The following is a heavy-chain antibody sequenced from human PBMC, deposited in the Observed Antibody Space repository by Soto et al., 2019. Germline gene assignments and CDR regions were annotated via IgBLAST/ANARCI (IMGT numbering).Heavy chain of an antibody. CDR3: ARAYCSSTSCYDAFDI. CDR2: ISSSSSYI. J-gene: IGHJ3*02. V-gene: IGHV3-21*01. CDR1: GFTFSNYS. D-gene: IGHD2-2*01. Sequence: GGSLRHSYAVSGFTFSNYSMNWIRQAPGKGLEWVSSISSSSSYIYYADSVKGRFTISRDNAKNSLYLQMNSLRAEDTAVYYCARAYCSSTSCYDAFDIWGQGTLVTVSS.